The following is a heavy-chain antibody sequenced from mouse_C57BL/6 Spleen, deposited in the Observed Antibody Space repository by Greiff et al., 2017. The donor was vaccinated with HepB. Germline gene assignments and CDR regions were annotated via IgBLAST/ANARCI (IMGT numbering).Heavy chain of an antibody. V-gene: IGHV5-9*01. CDR2: ISGGGGNT. CDR1: GFTFSSYT. Sequence: EVKVEESGGGLVKPGGSLKLSCAASGFTFSSYTMSWVRQTPEKRLEWVATISGGGGNTYYPDSVKGRFTISRDNAKNTLYLQMSSLRSEDTALYYCARLAGYYEDYAMDYWGQGTSVTVSS. CDR3: ARLAGYYEDYAMDY. J-gene: IGHJ4*01. D-gene: IGHD2-3*01.